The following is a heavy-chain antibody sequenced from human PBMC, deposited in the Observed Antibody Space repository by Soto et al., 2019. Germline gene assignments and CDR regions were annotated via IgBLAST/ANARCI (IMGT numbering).Heavy chain of an antibody. CDR2: IIPIFGTV. CDR3: ARGLRNPRGQDY. J-gene: IGHJ4*02. CDR1: GGTFSSYA. D-gene: IGHD3-10*01. V-gene: IGHV1-69*01. Sequence: QVQLVQSGAEVKKPGSSVKVSCTASGGTFSSYAISWVRQAPGQGLEWMGGIIPIFGTVNYAQKFQGRVTITADESTSTAYMGLSRLGFEDTVVYYCARGLRNPRGQDYWGQGTLVTVSS.